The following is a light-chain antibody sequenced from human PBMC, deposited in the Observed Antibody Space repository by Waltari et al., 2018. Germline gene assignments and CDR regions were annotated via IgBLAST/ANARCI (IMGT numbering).Light chain of an antibody. CDR2: EVS. V-gene: IGKV2D-29*01. CDR1: QSLVHNNGRTY. J-gene: IGKJ4*01. CDR3: LQSLQFLT. Sequence: DIVMTQTPLSLSVPPGQPVSISCKSSQSLVHNNGRTYLNWYLQRPGQPPQLLIYEVSNRFSGVPDRFSGSGSGTDFTLRISRVEAEDVGVYYCLQSLQFLTFGGGTKVETK.